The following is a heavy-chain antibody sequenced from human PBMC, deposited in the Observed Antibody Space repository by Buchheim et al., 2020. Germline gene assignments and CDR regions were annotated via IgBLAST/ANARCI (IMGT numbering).Heavy chain of an antibody. J-gene: IGHJ6*03. V-gene: IGHV3-7*01. CDR1: GFTFSSYW. D-gene: IGHD6-6*01. CDR3: ARVGAARRRLLWDYYYYMDV. Sequence: EVQLLESGGNLVQPGGSLRLSCAASGFTFSSYWMSWVRQAPGKGLEWVANIKQDGSEKYYVDSVKGRFTISRDNAKNSLYLQMNSLRAEETAVYYCARVGAARRRLLWDYYYYMDVWGKGTT. CDR2: IKQDGSEK.